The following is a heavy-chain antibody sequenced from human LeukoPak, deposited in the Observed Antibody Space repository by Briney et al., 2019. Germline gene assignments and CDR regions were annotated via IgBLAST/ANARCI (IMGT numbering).Heavy chain of an antibody. CDR2: IHDSGST. Sequence: PSETLSLTCTVSGGSISSGDYHWNWIRQPPGKGLEWIGFIHDSGSTLYNPSLKSRIIISRDVSRNQFSLQLTSVTAADTAVYYCVRGFGSGNYYYGWFDPWGQGALVTVSS. J-gene: IGHJ5*02. CDR3: VRGFGSGNYYYGWFDP. D-gene: IGHD3-10*01. CDR1: GGSISSGDYH. V-gene: IGHV4-30-4*01.